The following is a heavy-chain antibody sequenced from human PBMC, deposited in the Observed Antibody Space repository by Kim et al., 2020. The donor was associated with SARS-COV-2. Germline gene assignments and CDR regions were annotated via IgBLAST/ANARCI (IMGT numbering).Heavy chain of an antibody. CDR3: ARDSGWNADY. J-gene: IGHJ4*02. D-gene: IGHD1-1*01. Sequence: GNPTYAQGFTGRFVFSLDTSVSPAYLQISSLKAEDTAVYYCARDSGWNADYWGQGTLVTVSS. V-gene: IGHV7-4-1*02. CDR2: GNP.